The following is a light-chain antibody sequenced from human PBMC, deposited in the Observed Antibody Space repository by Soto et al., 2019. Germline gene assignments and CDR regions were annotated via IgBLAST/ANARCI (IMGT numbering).Light chain of an antibody. V-gene: IGKV3-20*01. CDR3: QQYDSQPRT. Sequence: EIVLTQSPGTLSLSPGERATLSCRASQSVSSEYLAWYHQKPGQGPRPLMYGASNRATGIPDRFSGSGSGTDFTLTISRLEPEDFAVYYCQQYDSQPRTFGQGTKVEIK. J-gene: IGKJ1*01. CDR2: GAS. CDR1: QSVSSEY.